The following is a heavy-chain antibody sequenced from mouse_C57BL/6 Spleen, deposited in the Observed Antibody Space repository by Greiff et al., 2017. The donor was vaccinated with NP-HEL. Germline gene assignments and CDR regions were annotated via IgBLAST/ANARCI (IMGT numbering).Heavy chain of an antibody. V-gene: IGHV1-69*01. Sequence: QVQLQQPGAELVMPGASVKLSCKASGYTFTSYWMHWVKQRPGQGLEWIGEIDPSDSYTNYNQKFKGKSTLTVDKSSSTAYMQLSSLTSEDSAVYYCARAGLGQAMDYWGQGTSVTVSS. CDR1: GYTFTSYW. CDR3: ARAGLGQAMDY. D-gene: IGHD3-3*01. CDR2: IDPSDSYT. J-gene: IGHJ4*01.